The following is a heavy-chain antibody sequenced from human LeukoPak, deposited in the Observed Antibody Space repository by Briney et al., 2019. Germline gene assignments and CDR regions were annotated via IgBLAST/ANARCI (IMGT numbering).Heavy chain of an antibody. J-gene: IGHJ3*02. CDR1: GFTVSSNY. Sequence: GGSLRLSCAASGFTVSSNYMSWVRQAPEKGLEWVSVIYSGGSTYYADSVKGRFTISRDISKNTLYLQMNSLRAEDTAVYYCARAPSQDDAFDIWGQGTMVTVSS. CDR3: ARAPSQDDAFDI. V-gene: IGHV3-53*01. CDR2: IYSGGST.